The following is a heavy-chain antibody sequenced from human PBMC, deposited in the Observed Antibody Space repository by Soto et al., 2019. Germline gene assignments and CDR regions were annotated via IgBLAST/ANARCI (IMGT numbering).Heavy chain of an antibody. Sequence: EVQLLESGGGLVQPGGSLRLSCEASGFTFSSYAMSWVRQAPGKGLEWVSSISGSGGGTSHAGSVKGRFTISRHSSKNRLNLQMNRLRDEDTAVYYCANDQYCSSTSCYAGLAYWGQGTLVTVSS. V-gene: IGHV3-23*01. D-gene: IGHD2-2*01. CDR1: GFTFSSYA. CDR3: ANDQYCSSTSCYAGLAY. J-gene: IGHJ4*02. CDR2: ISGSGGGT.